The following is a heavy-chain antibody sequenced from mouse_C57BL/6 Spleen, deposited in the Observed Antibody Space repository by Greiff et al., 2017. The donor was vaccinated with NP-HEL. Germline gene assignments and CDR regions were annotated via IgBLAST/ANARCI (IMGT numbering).Heavy chain of an antibody. D-gene: IGHD1-1*01. CDR3: GRTFFSTVGDGFAY. CDR2: IYPGDGGT. Sequence: VQVVESGPELVKPGASVKISCKASGYAFSSSWMNWVKQRPGKGLEWIGRIYPGDGGTNYNGKFKGKATLTADKSSSTAYMQLSSLTSEDSAVFCYGRTFFSTVGDGFAYWGQGTLVTVSA. V-gene: IGHV1-82*01. J-gene: IGHJ3*01. CDR1: GYAFSSSW.